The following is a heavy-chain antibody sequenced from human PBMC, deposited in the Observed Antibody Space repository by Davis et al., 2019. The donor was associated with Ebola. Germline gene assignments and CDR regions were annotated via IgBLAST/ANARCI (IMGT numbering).Heavy chain of an antibody. J-gene: IGHJ3*02. D-gene: IGHD1-1*01. Sequence: MPSETLSLTCTVSGGSISSSSYYWGWIRQPPGKGLEWIGSIYYSGSTYYNPSLKSRVTISVDTSKNQFSLNLSSVTAADTAVYYCATTQDDNWNDVAFDIWGQGTVVTVSS. CDR3: ATTQDDNWNDVAFDI. CDR1: GGSISSSSYY. CDR2: IYYSGST. V-gene: IGHV4-39*07.